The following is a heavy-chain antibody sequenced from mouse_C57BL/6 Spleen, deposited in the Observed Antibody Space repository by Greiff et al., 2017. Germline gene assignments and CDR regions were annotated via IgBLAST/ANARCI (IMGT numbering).Heavy chain of an antibody. V-gene: IGHV1-39*01. D-gene: IGHD3-2*02. CDR3: ARRGQASAMDY. J-gene: IGHJ4*01. CDR2: INPSYGTT. CDR1: GYSFTDYN. Sequence: VQLQQSGPELVKPGASVKISCKASGYSFTDYNINWVKQSTGQGLEWIGVINPSYGTTSYNQKFKGKATLTVDKSSSTAYMQLTSLASEDSAVXYCARRGQASAMDYWGQGTSVTVAS.